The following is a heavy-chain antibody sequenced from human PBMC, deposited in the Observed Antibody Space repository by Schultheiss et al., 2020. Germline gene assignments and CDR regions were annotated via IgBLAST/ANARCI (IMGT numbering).Heavy chain of an antibody. V-gene: IGHV3-7*03. CDR1: GFTFSSYW. J-gene: IGHJ4*02. CDR3: AKDPRSRKAY. Sequence: GGSLRLSCAASGFTFSSYWMSWVRQAPGKGLEWVANIKQDGSEKYYVDSVKGRFTISRDNSKNTLYLQMNSLRAEDTAVYYCAKDPRSRKAYWGQGTLVTVSS. CDR2: IKQDGSEK. D-gene: IGHD2-2*01.